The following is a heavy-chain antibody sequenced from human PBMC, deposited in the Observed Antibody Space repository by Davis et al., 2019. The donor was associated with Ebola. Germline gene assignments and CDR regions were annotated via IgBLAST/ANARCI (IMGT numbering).Heavy chain of an antibody. Sequence: GGSLRLSCAASGFTFSSYGMHWVRQAPGKGLEWVAVISYDGSNKYYADSVKGRFTISRDNSKNPLYLQMTSLRAEDTAVYYCAREIGPACLDYWGQGTLVTVSS. D-gene: IGHD2-2*01. CDR1: GFTFSSYG. CDR3: AREIGPACLDY. CDR2: ISYDGSNK. J-gene: IGHJ4*02. V-gene: IGHV3-30*03.